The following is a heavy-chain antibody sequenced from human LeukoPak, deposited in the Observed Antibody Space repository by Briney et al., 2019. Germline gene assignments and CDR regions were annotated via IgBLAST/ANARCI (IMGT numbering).Heavy chain of an antibody. CDR1: GGSFSRYY. D-gene: IGHD2-21*02. CDR2: INHSGST. CDR3: AREVVTTNWFDP. J-gene: IGHJ5*02. Sequence: PSETLSLTCAVYGGSFSRYYWSWIRQPPGKGLEWIGEINHSGSTNYNPSLKSRVTISVDTSKNQFSLKLSSVTAADTAVYYCAREVVTTNWFDPWGQGTLVTVSS. V-gene: IGHV4-34*01.